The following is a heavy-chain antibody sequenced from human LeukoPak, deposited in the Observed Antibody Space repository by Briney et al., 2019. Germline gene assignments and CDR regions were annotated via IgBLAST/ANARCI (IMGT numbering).Heavy chain of an antibody. Sequence: SETLSLTCTVSGGSISSYYWSWIRQPPGKGLEWIGYIYYSGSTNYNPSLKSRVTIPVDTSKNQFSLKLSSVTAADTAVYYCARGPEIAARPYYFDYWGQGTLVTVSS. CDR1: GGSISSYY. J-gene: IGHJ4*02. CDR2: IYYSGST. V-gene: IGHV4-59*01. D-gene: IGHD6-6*01. CDR3: ARGPEIAARPYYFDY.